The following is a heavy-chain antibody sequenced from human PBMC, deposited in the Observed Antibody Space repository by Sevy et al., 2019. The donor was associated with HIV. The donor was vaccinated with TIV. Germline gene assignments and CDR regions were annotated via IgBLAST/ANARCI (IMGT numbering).Heavy chain of an antibody. CDR3: ARDSVTVSGIVLYALDI. CDR2: ISDDGRST. Sequence: GGSLRLSCGASGFTFGSYWMHWVRQVPGKGREWVSRISDDGRSTTYADSVRGRFTISRDNAKNTLYLQMNGLRADDTAVYYCARDSVTVSGIVLYALDIWGQGTMVTVSS. V-gene: IGHV3-74*01. CDR1: GFTFGSYW. D-gene: IGHD3-3*01. J-gene: IGHJ3*02.